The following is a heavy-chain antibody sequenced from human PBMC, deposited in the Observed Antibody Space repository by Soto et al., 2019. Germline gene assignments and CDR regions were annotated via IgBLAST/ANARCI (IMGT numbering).Heavy chain of an antibody. D-gene: IGHD7-27*01. CDR2: IHSSGNS. J-gene: IGHJ4*02. CDR3: ARGGGLTPNFDY. CDR1: GGSISSYY. V-gene: IGHV4-59*01. Sequence: SLTCTVSGGSISSYYWSWIRQPPGKGLEWIGYIHSSGNSNYNPSLKSRVTASADTSKNQFSLKLKSVTAADTAVYYCARGGGLTPNFDYWGQGTLVTVSS.